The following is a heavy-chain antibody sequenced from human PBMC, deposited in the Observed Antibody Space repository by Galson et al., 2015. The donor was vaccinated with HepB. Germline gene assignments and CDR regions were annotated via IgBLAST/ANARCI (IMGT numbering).Heavy chain of an antibody. V-gene: IGHV1-18*01. D-gene: IGHD3-3*01. CDR1: GYTFTSYG. Sequence: SVKVSCKASGYTFTSYGISWVRQAPGQGLEWMGWISAYNGNTNYAQKLQGRVTMTTDTSTSTAYMELRSLRSDDTAVYYCARGPGSSHYYDFWSGYYRDGYYFDYWGQGTLVTVSS. CDR2: ISAYNGNT. J-gene: IGHJ4*02. CDR3: ARGPGSSHYYDFWSGYYRDGYYFDY.